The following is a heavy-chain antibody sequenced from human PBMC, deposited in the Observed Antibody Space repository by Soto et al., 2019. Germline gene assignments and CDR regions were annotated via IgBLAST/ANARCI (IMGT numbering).Heavy chain of an antibody. CDR3: ATERITMVRGVIITRPWFDP. J-gene: IGHJ5*02. D-gene: IGHD3-10*01. V-gene: IGHV1-24*01. CDR2: FDPEDGET. Sequence: ASVKVSCKVSGYTLTELSMHWVRQAPGKGLEWMGGFDPEDGETIYAQKFQGRVTMTEDTSTDTAYMELSSLRSEDTAVYYCATERITMVRGVIITRPWFDPWGQGTLVTVSS. CDR1: GYTLTELS.